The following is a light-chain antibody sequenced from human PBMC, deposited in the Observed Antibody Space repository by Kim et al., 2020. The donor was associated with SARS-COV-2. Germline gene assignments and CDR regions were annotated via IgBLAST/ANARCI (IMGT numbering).Light chain of an antibody. J-gene: IGKJ4*01. Sequence: VLTQFPATLSLSPGERATLSCRASQSISSYLAWYQQKPGQAPRLLIYDASNRATGVPARFSGSGSGTDFTLTISSLEPEDFGVYYCQQRRDWPLTFGGGTKVDIK. CDR2: DAS. V-gene: IGKV3-11*01. CDR3: QQRRDWPLT. CDR1: QSISSY.